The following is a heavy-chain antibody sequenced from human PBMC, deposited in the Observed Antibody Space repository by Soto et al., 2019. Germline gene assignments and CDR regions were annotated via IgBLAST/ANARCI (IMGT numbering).Heavy chain of an antibody. CDR1: GGSISSSSYY. D-gene: IGHD6-19*01. V-gene: IGHV4-39*01. CDR3: ARHTRGVGQWLVPNDY. Sequence: QLQLQESGPGLVKPSETLSLTCTVSGGSISSSSYYWGWIRQPPGKGLEWIGSIYYSGSTYYNPSLKSRVTISVDTSKNQFSLKLSSVTAADTAVYYCARHTRGVGQWLVPNDYWGQGTLVTVSS. CDR2: IYYSGST. J-gene: IGHJ4*02.